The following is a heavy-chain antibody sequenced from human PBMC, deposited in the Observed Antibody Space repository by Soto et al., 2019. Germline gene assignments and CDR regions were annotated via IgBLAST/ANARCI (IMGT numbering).Heavy chain of an antibody. Sequence: HPGGSLRLSCAASGFTFSSYWMSWVLQAPGKGLEWVAKIKQDGSEKYYVDSVKGRFTISRDNAKNSLYLQMNSLRAEDTAVYYCARESYKVVCSGSSCFENARYNWFDPWGQGTLVTVSS. CDR3: ARESYKVVCSGSSCFENARYNWFDP. D-gene: IGHD2-15*01. V-gene: IGHV3-7*01. CDR2: IKQDGSEK. J-gene: IGHJ5*02. CDR1: GFTFSSYW.